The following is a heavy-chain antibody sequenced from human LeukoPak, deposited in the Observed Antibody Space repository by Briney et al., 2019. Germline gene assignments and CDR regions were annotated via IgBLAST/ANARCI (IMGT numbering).Heavy chain of an antibody. CDR3: ARGSWSVADTNIDY. D-gene: IGHD2-15*01. Sequence: GGSLRLSCAASGFTLSTYWMHWVRQGPGKGLVWVSCINSDGSRTTYADSVKGRFTISRDNAKNTLYLQMNTLRVEDTAVYYCARGSWSVADTNIDYWGQGTLVTVSS. CDR1: GFTLSTYW. J-gene: IGHJ4*02. CDR2: INSDGSRT. V-gene: IGHV3-74*01.